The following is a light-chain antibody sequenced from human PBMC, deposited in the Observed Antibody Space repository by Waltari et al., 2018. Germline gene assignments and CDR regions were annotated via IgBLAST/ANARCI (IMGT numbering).Light chain of an antibody. Sequence: QSVLTQPPSVSGAPGQRVTISCTGSSSNIGANYDVHWYQHLPGTAPKLLIYGNNNRPSGVPDRFSGSRSATSASLAITGLQAEDEADYYCQSHDSSLSGWVFG. CDR3: QSHDSSLSGWV. V-gene: IGLV1-40*01. J-gene: IGLJ3*02. CDR1: SSNIGANYD. CDR2: GNN.